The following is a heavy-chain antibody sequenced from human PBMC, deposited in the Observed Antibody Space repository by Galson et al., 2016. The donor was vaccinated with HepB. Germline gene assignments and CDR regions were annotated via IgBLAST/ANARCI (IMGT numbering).Heavy chain of an antibody. V-gene: IGHV3-33*03. J-gene: IGHJ4*02. Sequence: SLRLSCAASGFTFSSYGMHWVRQSPGRGLEWVALIFYDGSSKYYADSVKGRFTISRDNSMNTVYLQMNSVRAEDTAMYFFASGVNRGYRNYLDHGGQGTTVIFSS. CDR2: IFYDGSSK. D-gene: IGHD5-12*01. CDR3: ASGVNRGYRNYLDH. CDR1: GFTFSSYG.